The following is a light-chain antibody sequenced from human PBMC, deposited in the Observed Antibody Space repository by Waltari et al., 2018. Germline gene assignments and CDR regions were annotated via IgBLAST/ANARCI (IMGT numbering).Light chain of an antibody. V-gene: IGKV1-39*01. CDR2: AAS. J-gene: IGKJ1*01. CDR1: QSISSY. Sequence: DIQMTQSPSSLSASVGDRVTITCRASQSISSYLNWYQQKPGKAPKLLIYAASSLQSGVPSRCSGSGSWTDFTLTISILQPEDFATYYCQQSYSTLGTFGQGTKVEIK. CDR3: QQSYSTLGT.